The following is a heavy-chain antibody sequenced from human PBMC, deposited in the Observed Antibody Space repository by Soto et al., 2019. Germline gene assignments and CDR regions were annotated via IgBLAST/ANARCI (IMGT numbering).Heavy chain of an antibody. CDR2: ISHDGGTK. J-gene: IGHJ4*02. CDR1: GFTFSNYG. Sequence: QVQLVESGGDVVQPGRSLRLSCAASGFTFSNYGMQWVRQAPGKGLEWVAVISHDGGTKYYADSVKGRFTISRDNSKNTLYLQMNSLRAEDTAVYFCAKERDEYISSSCDYWGQGTLVTVSS. V-gene: IGHV3-30*18. CDR3: AKERDEYISSSCDY. D-gene: IGHD6-6*01.